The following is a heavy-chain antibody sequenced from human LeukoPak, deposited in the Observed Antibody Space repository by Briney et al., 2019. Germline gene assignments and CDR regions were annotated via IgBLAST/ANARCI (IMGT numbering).Heavy chain of an antibody. CDR2: IWYDGSNK. CDR1: GFTFSSYG. Sequence: PGGSLRLSCAASGFTFSSYGMHWVRQAPGKGLEWVAVIWYDGSNKYYADSVKGRFTISRDNSKNTLYLQMNSLRAEDTAVYYCARDLGFVYYDDSSGYLDYWGQGTLVTVSS. D-gene: IGHD3-22*01. V-gene: IGHV3-33*01. J-gene: IGHJ4*02. CDR3: ARDLGFVYYDDSSGYLDY.